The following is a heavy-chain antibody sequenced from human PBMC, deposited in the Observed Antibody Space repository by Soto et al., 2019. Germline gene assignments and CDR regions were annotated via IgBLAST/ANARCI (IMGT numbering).Heavy chain of an antibody. J-gene: IGHJ4*02. CDR2: IIPIFGTA. CDR1: GGTFSSYA. D-gene: IGHD3-16*02. V-gene: IGHV1-69*12. CDR3: ASTYYDYVWGSYRHYYFDY. Sequence: QVQLVQSGAEVKKPGSSVKVSCKASGGTFSSYAISWVRQAPGQGLEWMGGIIPIFGTANYAQKFQGRVTSTADESTSTAYMELSSLRSEDTAVYYCASTYYDYVWGSYRHYYFDYWGQGTLVTVSS.